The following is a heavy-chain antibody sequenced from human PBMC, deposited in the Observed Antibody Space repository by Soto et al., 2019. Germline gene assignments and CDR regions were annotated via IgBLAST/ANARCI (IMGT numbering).Heavy chain of an antibody. CDR3: ARVPSPFDYYYAMDV. CDR1: GDSISSGNKY. D-gene: IGHD3-16*01. CDR2: IFSSGTT. Sequence: SETLSLTCTVSGDSISSGNKYWSWIRQAPGKGLEWIGYIFSSGTTYYNPSLKSRLTMSLDTSQIQFSLRLASVTDADSAVYYCARVPSPFDYYYAMDVWGQGATVTVSS. V-gene: IGHV4-30-4*01. J-gene: IGHJ6*02.